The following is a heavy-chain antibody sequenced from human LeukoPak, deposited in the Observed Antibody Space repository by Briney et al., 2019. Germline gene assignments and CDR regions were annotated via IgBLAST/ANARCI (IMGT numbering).Heavy chain of an antibody. CDR2: IYRDGSGI. Sequence: GGSLRLSCAASGFTFSIQWMHWVRQAPGKGLVWVSRIYRDGSGIVYADSVKGRFTISRDNAKNTLYLQMNSLRVEDTAVYYCVRAPPSNGYSYHFDIWGQGTMVTVSS. V-gene: IGHV3-74*01. D-gene: IGHD5-18*01. CDR3: VRAPPSNGYSYHFDI. J-gene: IGHJ3*02. CDR1: GFTFSIQW.